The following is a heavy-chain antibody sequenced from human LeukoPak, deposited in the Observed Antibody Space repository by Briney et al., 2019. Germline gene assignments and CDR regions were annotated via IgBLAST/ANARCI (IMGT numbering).Heavy chain of an antibody. CDR1: GFIFSSYS. CDR3: AIPPLSGTGSSRPLAGMDV. V-gene: IGHV3-48*04. CDR2: ISHTGSTI. D-gene: IGHD3-10*01. J-gene: IGHJ6*02. Sequence: PGGSLRLSCAASGFIFSSYSMNWVRQAPGKGLEWVSYISHTGSTISYADSVKGRFTISRDNARNSLYLQMNSLRAEDTAVYYCAIPPLSGTGSSRPLAGMDVWGQGITVTVS.